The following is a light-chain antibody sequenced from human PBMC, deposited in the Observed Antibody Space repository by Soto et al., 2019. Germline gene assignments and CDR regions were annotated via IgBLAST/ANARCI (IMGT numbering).Light chain of an antibody. V-gene: IGLV2-14*01. CDR3: NSYTSSSTFV. J-gene: IGLJ1*01. CDR1: SSDVGGYNY. CDR2: EVS. Sequence: QSVLTQPASVAGSPGQSITISCTGTSSDVGGYNYVSWYQQHPGKAPKLMIYEVSNRPSGVSNRFSGSRSGNTASLTISGLQAEDEAEYYCNSYTSSSTFVFGTGTNLTVL.